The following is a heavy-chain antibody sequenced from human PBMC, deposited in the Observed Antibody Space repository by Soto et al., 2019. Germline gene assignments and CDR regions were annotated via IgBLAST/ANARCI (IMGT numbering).Heavy chain of an antibody. Sequence: GRSLRLSWAASGVPFSDPSMHLIRQAYGKGLEWDGRIRSEANSYATAYAASVKGRFTISRDDSKNTAYLQMNSLETEDTAVYYCTRLGEGSYYYYYYMDVWGKGTTVTVSS. J-gene: IGHJ6*03. CDR2: IRSEANSYAT. CDR3: TRLGEGSYYYYYYMDV. D-gene: IGHD3-16*01. V-gene: IGHV3-73*01. CDR1: GVPFSDPS.